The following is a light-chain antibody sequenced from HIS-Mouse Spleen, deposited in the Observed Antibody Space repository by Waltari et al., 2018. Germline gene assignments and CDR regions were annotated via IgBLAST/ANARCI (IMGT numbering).Light chain of an antibody. Sequence: QSALTQPRSVSGSPGQSVTISCPGTSSDVGGYNHVSWYQQHPGQAPKLMIYDVSKRPSGVPDRFSGSKSGNTASLTISGLQAEDEADYYCCSYAGSYPVVFGGGTKLTVL. CDR2: DVS. CDR3: CSYAGSYPVV. CDR1: SSDVGGYNH. J-gene: IGLJ2*01. V-gene: IGLV2-11*01.